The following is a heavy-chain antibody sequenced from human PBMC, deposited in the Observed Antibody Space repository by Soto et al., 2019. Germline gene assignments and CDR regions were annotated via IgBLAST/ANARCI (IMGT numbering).Heavy chain of an antibody. V-gene: IGHV1-46*01. J-gene: IGHJ4*02. D-gene: IGHD5-18*01. CDR2: INPSGGST. CDR1: GYTFTSYY. CDR3: ARYSAQFYTAIILPSYYFAS. Sequence: ASVKVSCKASGYTFTSYYMHWVRQAPGQGLEWMGIINPSGGSTSYAQTFQGRVTMTRDTSTSTVYMELSSLRSEDTAVYYCARYSAQFYTAIILPSYYFASWGQGTLVTVSS.